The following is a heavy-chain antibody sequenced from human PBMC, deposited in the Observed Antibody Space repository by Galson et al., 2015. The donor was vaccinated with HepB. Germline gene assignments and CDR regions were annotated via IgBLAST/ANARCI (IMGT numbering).Heavy chain of an antibody. CDR3: ARSRSGGLWDY. D-gene: IGHD3-3*01. V-gene: IGHV1-46*01. CDR1: GYTFTRYY. CDR2: INPGGSDT. J-gene: IGHJ4*02. Sequence: SVKVSCKASGYTFTRYYIHWVRQAPGQGLEWMGKINPGGSDTSFAQKFQARVTVTRDTSTSTVYVELGSLRSEDTAVYYCARSRSGGLWDYWGQGTLVTVSS.